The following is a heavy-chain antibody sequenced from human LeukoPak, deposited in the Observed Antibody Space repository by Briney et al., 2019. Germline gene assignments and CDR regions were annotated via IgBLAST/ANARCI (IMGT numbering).Heavy chain of an antibody. CDR2: IIPIFGTA. Sequence: GASVKVSCKASGGTFSSYAISWVRQAPGQGLEWMGGIIPIFGTANYAQKFQGRVTITTDESTSTAYMELSSLRSDDTAVYYCAREDSDCSSTSCSYGWFDPWGQGTLVTVSS. CDR3: AREDSDCSSTSCSYGWFDP. J-gene: IGHJ5*02. D-gene: IGHD2-2*01. V-gene: IGHV1-69*05. CDR1: GGTFSSYA.